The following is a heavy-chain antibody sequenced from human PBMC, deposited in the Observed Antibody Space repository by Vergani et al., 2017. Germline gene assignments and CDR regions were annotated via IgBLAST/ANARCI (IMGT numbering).Heavy chain of an antibody. CDR3: VREGYCTNGVCFTLFDV. CDR1: GGSVSSGSYY. Sequence: QAQLQESGPGLVKPSETLSLTCTVSGGSVSSGSYYWSWIRQPPGKGLEWIGYIYYSGSTNYNPSLKSRVTISIDTSTHQFSLNLRSVTAADTAVYYCVREGYCTNGVCFTLFDVWGQGALVTVSS. J-gene: IGHJ4*02. D-gene: IGHD2-8*01. CDR2: IYYSGST. V-gene: IGHV4-61*01.